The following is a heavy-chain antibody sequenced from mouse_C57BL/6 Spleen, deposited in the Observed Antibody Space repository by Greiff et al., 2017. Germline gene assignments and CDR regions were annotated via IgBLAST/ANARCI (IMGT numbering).Heavy chain of an antibody. D-gene: IGHD1-2*01. CDR3: ARYYYGFAY. J-gene: IGHJ3*01. CDR1: GYTFTSYW. CDR2: IYPSDSET. Sequence: VQLQQPGAELVRPGSSVKLSCKASGYTFTSYWMDWVKQRPGQGLEWIGNIYPSDSETHYNQKFKDKATLTVDKSSMTAYMQLSSLTSEDSAVYYFARYYYGFAYWGQGTLVTVSA. V-gene: IGHV1-61*01.